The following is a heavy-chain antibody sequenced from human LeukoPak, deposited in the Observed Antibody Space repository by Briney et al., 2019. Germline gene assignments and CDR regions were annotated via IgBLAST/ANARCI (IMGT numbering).Heavy chain of an antibody. D-gene: IGHD2-21*02. CDR1: GGTFSSYA. J-gene: IGHJ6*02. CDR3: ARGVVVTGYYYYYGMDV. Sequence: SVKVSCKASGGTFSSYAISWVRQAPGQGLEWMGGIIPIFGTANYAQKLQGRVTITADESTSTAYMELSSLRSEDTAVYYCARGVVVTGYYYYYGMDVWGQGTTVTVSS. V-gene: IGHV1-69*13. CDR2: IIPIFGTA.